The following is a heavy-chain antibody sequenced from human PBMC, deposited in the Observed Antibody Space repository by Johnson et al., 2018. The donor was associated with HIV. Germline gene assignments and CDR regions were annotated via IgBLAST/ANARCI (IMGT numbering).Heavy chain of an antibody. CDR1: GFTVSSNY. V-gene: IGHV3-9*01. D-gene: IGHD2-2*01. CDR2: ISWKSGSI. Sequence: VQLVESGGGLVKPGRSLRLSCVVSGFTVSSNYMSWVRQAPGKGLEWVSVISWKSGSIGYADSVKGRFTISRDNTKNSLYLQMNSLRAEDTALYYCAKDQAPVVPAGRGAFEIWGQGTMVTVSS. J-gene: IGHJ3*02. CDR3: AKDQAPVVPAGRGAFEI.